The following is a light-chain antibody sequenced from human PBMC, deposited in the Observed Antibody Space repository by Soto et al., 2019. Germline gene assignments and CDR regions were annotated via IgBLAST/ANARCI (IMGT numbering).Light chain of an antibody. V-gene: IGLV2-14*01. J-gene: IGLJ1*01. CDR3: SSNTSSSTHV. CDR1: SSDVGGYNY. CDR2: DVS. Sequence: QSVLTQPASVSGSPGQSITISCTGTSSDVGGYNYVSWYQQHPGTVPKLVIYDVSNRPSGVYNRFSGSKSGNTASLTISGLQAEDEADYYCSSNTSSSTHVFGSGTKVTVL.